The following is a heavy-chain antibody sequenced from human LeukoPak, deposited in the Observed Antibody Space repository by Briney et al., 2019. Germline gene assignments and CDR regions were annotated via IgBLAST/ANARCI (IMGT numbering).Heavy chain of an antibody. J-gene: IGHJ4*02. CDR3: ARKIVGVHSYNY. D-gene: IGHD1-26*01. Sequence: ASVKVSCKASGYTFSTYGISWVRQAPGQGPKWMGWINTDTGSTYYAQKLQGRVTLTRDTSTSTAYMELRSLTSDDMAIYYCARKIVGVHSYNYWGQGTLVTVSS. V-gene: IGHV1-18*03. CDR2: INTDTGST. CDR1: GYTFSTYG.